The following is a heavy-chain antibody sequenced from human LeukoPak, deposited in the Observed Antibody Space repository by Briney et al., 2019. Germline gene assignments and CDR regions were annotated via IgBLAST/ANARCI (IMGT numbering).Heavy chain of an antibody. CDR2: IYYSGST. D-gene: IGHD1-1*01. V-gene: IGHV4-59*01. Sequence: SETLSLTCTVSGGSISSYYWSWIRQPPGKGLEWIGYIYYSGSTNYNPSLKRRVTISVDTSKNQFSLKLSSVTAADTAVYYCARHQLRNDAFDIWGQGTMVTVSS. J-gene: IGHJ3*02. CDR3: ARHQLRNDAFDI. CDR1: GGSISSYY.